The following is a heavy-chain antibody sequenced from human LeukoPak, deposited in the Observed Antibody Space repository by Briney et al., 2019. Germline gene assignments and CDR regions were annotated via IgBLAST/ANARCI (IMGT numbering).Heavy chain of an antibody. CDR2: ISDSGDIT. J-gene: IGHJ3*02. V-gene: IGHV3-23*01. Sequence: GGSLRLSCAASGFTFSSYAMSWVRQAPGKGLEWVSGISDSGDITYYADSVKGRFTISRDNSKNTLDVQMNSLKVEDTAVYFCAKDRRGGSYYAATLDIWGPGTMVTVSS. CDR1: GFTFSSYA. D-gene: IGHD1-26*01. CDR3: AKDRRGGSYYAATLDI.